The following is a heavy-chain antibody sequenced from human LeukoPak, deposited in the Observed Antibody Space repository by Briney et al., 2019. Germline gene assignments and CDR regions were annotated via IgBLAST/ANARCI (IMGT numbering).Heavy chain of an antibody. Sequence: ASVKVSCKASGYTFTSYAMHWVRQAPGQRLEWMGWINAGNGNTKYSQKFQGRVTITRDTSASTAYMELSSLRSEDTAVYYCARGQTAMAPFDYWGQGTLVTVSS. J-gene: IGHJ4*02. CDR3: ARGQTAMAPFDY. D-gene: IGHD5-18*01. V-gene: IGHV1-3*01. CDR2: INAGNGNT. CDR1: GYTFTSYA.